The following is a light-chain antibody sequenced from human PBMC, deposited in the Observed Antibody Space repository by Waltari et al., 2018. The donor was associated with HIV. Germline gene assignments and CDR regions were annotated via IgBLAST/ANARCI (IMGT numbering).Light chain of an antibody. J-gene: IGLJ1*01. CDR1: SLRSYY. CDR3: NSRDSSGNHLV. Sequence: SSELTQDPAVSVALGQTVRITCQGDSLRSYYATWYQQKPGQAPVLVIYGENNRPSGLPDRFSGSSSGNTASLTIPGATAEDEADYYCNSRDSSGNHLVFGTGTKVTVL. CDR2: GEN. V-gene: IGLV3-19*01.